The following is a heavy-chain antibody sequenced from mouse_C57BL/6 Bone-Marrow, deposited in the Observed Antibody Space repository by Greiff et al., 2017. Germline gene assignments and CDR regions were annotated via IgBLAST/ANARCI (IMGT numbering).Heavy chain of an antibody. CDR1: GYAFSSSW. CDR2: IYPGDGDT. CDR3: ARSGVLFDY. J-gene: IGHJ2*01. Sequence: QVQLKESGPELVKPGASVKISCKASGYAFSSSWMNWVKQRPGKGLEWIGRIYPGDGDTNYNGKFKGKAKLTADTASSTANMQLSSLTSEDSAVYFCARSGVLFDYWGQGTTLTVSS. D-gene: IGHD4-1*01. V-gene: IGHV1-82*01.